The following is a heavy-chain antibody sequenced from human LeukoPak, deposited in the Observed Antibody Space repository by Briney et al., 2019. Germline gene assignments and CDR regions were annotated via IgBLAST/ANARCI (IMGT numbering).Heavy chain of an antibody. CDR3: ARDPSFDDYGDSYAYFDY. D-gene: IGHD4-17*01. Sequence: GGSLRLSCAASGFTFDDYGMSWARQAPGKGLEWVSGINWNGGSTGYADSVKGRFTISRDNAKNSLYLQMNSLRAEDTALYYCARDPSFDDYGDSYAYFDYWGQGTLVTVSS. V-gene: IGHV3-20*04. CDR1: GFTFDDYG. J-gene: IGHJ4*02. CDR2: INWNGGST.